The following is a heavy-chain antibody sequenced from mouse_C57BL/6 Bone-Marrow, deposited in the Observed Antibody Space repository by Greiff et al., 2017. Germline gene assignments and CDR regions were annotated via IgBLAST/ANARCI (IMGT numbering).Heavy chain of an antibody. CDR2: IDPSDSYT. D-gene: IGHD1-1*01. J-gene: IGHJ4*01. CDR3: ARPPDYYGPLYAMDY. CDR1: GYTFTSYW. V-gene: IGHV1-69*01. Sequence: QVQLQQPGAELVMPGASVKLSCKASGYTFTSYWMHWVKQRPGQGLEWIGEIDPSDSYTNYNQKVKGKSTLTVDKSSSTAYMQLSSLTSEDSAVYYCARPPDYYGPLYAMDYWGQGTSVTVSS.